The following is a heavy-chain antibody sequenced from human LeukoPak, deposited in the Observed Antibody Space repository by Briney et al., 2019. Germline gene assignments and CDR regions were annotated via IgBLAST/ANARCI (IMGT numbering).Heavy chain of an antibody. CDR1: GFTFSSYW. CDR2: IKQDGSEK. V-gene: IGHV3-7*01. D-gene: IGHD2-2*01. J-gene: IGHJ4*02. CDR3: ARDLRCSSTSCYWRTRYYFDY. Sequence: PGGSLRLSXAASGFTFSSYWMSWVRQAPGKGLEWVANIKQDGSEKYYVDSVKGRFTISRDNAKNSLYLQMNSLRAEDTAVYYCARDLRCSSTSCYWRTRYYFDYWGQGTLVTVSS.